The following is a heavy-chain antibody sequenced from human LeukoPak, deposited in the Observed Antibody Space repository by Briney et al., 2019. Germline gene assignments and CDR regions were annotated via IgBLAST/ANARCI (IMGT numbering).Heavy chain of an antibody. CDR1: GFTFSSSA. J-gene: IGHJ4*02. D-gene: IGHD3-22*01. V-gene: IGHV3-23*01. CDR3: AKGPHVGSGYHPDY. Sequence: PGGSLRLSCAASGFTFSSSAMTWVRQAPGKGLEWVSTITGSDDRTYYADSVKGRFTISRDYSRNTLRFQMNSLRVEDTAIYYCAKGPHVGSGYHPDYWGQGILVTVSS. CDR2: ITGSDDRT.